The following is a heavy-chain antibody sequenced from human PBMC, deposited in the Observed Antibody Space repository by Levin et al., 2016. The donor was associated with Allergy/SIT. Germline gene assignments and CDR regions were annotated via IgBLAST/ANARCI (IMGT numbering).Heavy chain of an antibody. D-gene: IGHD4-17*01. CDR2: IDPSDSYT. V-gene: IGHV5-10-1*01. J-gene: IGHJ6*02. CDR3: ARLPNQYGDYPTEVGYYYGMDV. Sequence: VRQMPGKGLEWMGRIDPSDSYTNYSPSFQGHVTISADKSISTAYLQWSSLKASDTAMYYCARLPNQYGDYPTEVGYYYGMDVWGQGTTVTVSS.